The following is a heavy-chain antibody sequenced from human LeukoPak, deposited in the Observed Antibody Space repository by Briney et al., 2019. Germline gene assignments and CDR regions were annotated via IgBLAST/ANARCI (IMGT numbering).Heavy chain of an antibody. Sequence: GGSLRLSCAASGFTFSSYEMNWVRQAPGKGLEWVSYISSSGSTIYYADSVKGRFTISRDNAKNSLYLQMNSLRAEDTAVYYCAGYGGSYPYYMDVWGKGTTVTISS. CDR2: ISSSGSTI. J-gene: IGHJ6*03. V-gene: IGHV3-48*03. CDR3: AGYGGSYPYYMDV. D-gene: IGHD1-26*01. CDR1: GFTFSSYE.